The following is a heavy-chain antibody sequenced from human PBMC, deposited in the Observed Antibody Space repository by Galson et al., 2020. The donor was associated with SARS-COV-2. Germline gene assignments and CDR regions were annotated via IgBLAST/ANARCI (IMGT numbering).Heavy chain of an antibody. CDR2: LSRNSGSI. V-gene: IGHV3-9*01. Sequence: GGSLRLSCAASGFPFDDYAMHWVRQAPGKGLEWVSGLSRNSGSIGYADPVNGRFTISRDNAKNSLYLQMNSLRAEDAALYYCAKDPGGYRGYDGNYYGMDVWGQGTTVTVSS. CDR3: AKDPGGYRGYDGNYYGMDV. J-gene: IGHJ6*02. CDR1: GFPFDDYA. D-gene: IGHD5-12*01.